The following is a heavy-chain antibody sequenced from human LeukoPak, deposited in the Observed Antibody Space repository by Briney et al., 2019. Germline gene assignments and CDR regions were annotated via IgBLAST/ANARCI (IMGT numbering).Heavy chain of an antibody. Sequence: SETLSLTCAVSGYSISSGYYWGWIRQPPGKGLEWIGSIYHSGSTYYNPSLKSRVTISVDTSKNQFSLKLSSVTAADTAVYYCARDEWATIHYGMDVWGKGTTVTVSS. V-gene: IGHV4-38-2*02. CDR1: GYSISSGYY. CDR3: ARDEWATIHYGMDV. D-gene: IGHD5-12*01. J-gene: IGHJ6*04. CDR2: IYHSGST.